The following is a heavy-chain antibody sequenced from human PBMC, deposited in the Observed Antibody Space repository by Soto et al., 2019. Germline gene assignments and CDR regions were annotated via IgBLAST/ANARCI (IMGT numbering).Heavy chain of an antibody. V-gene: IGHV4-59*01. J-gene: IGHJ4*02. CDR2: IYYSGST. CDR1: GGSISSYH. CDR3: ARRRDTAMVMVYDY. Sequence: PSETLSLTCTVSGGSISSYHWSWIRQPPGKGLEWIGYIYYSGSTNYNPSLKSRVTISVDTSKNQFSLKLSSVTAADTAVYYCARRRDTAMVMVYDYWGQGTLVTVSS. D-gene: IGHD5-18*01.